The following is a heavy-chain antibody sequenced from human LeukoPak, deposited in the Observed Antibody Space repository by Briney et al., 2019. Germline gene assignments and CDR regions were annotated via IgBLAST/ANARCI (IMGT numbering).Heavy chain of an antibody. V-gene: IGHV3-23*01. D-gene: IGHD4-17*01. J-gene: IGHJ4*02. CDR3: AKDWMTTVRGGSFDY. CDR1: GFTFSNYA. CDR2: ISGSGGST. Sequence: PGGSLRLSCAASGFTFSNYAMSWVRQAPGKGLEWVSAISGSGGSTYYADSVKGRFTISRDNSKNTLYLQMNSLRAEDTAVYYCAKDWMTTVRGGSFDYWGQGTLVTVSS.